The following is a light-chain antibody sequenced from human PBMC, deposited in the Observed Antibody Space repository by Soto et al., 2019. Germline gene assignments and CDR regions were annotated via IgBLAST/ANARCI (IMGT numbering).Light chain of an antibody. CDR3: LAWDDSLSGRV. Sequence: QSVLTQPPSASGTPGQRVTISCSGSGSNIGSHDVYWYQHLPGTAPKVLIYRNDQRPSGVPDRFSAPRSGTSASLAISGLRSEDEADYYCLAWDDSLSGRVFGGGTKLTVL. CDR2: RND. CDR1: GSNIGSHD. J-gene: IGLJ3*02. V-gene: IGLV1-47*02.